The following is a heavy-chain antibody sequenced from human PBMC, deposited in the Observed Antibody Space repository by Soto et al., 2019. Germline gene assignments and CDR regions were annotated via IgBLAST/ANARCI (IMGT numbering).Heavy chain of an antibody. CDR3: AIARCTTSNCYVPDY. J-gene: IGHJ4*02. CDR1: GFSFSTYT. V-gene: IGHV3-23*01. D-gene: IGHD2-8*01. Sequence: GGSLRLSCAASGFSFSTYTMSWVRRAPGKGLEWVSAISGSGGSPSYADSVQGRFTISRDNPKKTLYLQMNSLRAEDTAVYYCAIARCTTSNCYVPDYWGQGTLVTVSS. CDR2: ISGSGGSP.